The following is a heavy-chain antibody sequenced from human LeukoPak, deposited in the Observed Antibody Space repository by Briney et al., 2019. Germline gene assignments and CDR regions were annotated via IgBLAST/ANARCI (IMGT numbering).Heavy chain of an antibody. CDR2: ISWNSGSI. Sequence: GRSLRLSCAASGFTFDDYAMHWVRQAPGKGLEWVSGISWNSGSIGYADSVKGRFTISRDNSKNTLYLQMNNLRAEDTAVYYCAKSTRLWFPMIDFWGQGTLVTVSS. CDR3: AKSTRLWFPMIDF. V-gene: IGHV3-9*01. CDR1: GFTFDDYA. J-gene: IGHJ4*02. D-gene: IGHD3-10*01.